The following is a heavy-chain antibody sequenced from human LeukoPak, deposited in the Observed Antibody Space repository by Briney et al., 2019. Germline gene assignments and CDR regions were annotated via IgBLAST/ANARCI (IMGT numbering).Heavy chain of an antibody. CDR2: IAHHGNNK. J-gene: IGHJ4*02. V-gene: IGHV3-30*02. CDR3: AKDGSWSCTD. CDR1: GFTSSSSA. D-gene: IGHD2-8*02. Sequence: GGSLRLSCGASGFTSSSSAMHWVRQGPGKGLERVAYIAHHGNNKYYADSVKGRFTISRDNSKGSLYLQMNSLGADDTAVYYCAKDGSWSCTDWGQGTLVRVSS.